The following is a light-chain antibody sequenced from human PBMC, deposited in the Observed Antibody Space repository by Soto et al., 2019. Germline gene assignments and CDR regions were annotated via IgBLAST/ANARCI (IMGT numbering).Light chain of an antibody. CDR2: GAS. J-gene: IGKJ2*01. V-gene: IGKV3-20*01. CDR3: QQYGSSVYT. CDR1: QSVYNNY. Sequence: IGFTQAPCTQPLSPGGGASLSRNASQSVYNNYLAWYQPKPGRSPRLLIYGASSRAAGIPDRFSGSGSGTDFTLTITRLEPEDFAIYYCQQYGSSVYTFGQGTKVDI.